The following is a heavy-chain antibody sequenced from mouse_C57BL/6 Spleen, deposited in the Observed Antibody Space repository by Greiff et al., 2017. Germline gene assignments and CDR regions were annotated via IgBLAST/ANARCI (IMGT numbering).Heavy chain of an antibody. D-gene: IGHD1-1*01. Sequence: QVQLQQPGAELVKPGASVKLSCKASGYTFTSYWMHWVKQRPGQGLEWIGMIHPNSGSTNYNEKFKSKATLTVDNSASTAYMQLSSLTSEDSEVYSCSRSDSYGSSYWYCEDWGTGTTVTVSS. CDR2: IHPNSGST. CDR1: GYTFTSYW. V-gene: IGHV1-64*01. CDR3: SRSDSYGSSYWYCED. J-gene: IGHJ1*03.